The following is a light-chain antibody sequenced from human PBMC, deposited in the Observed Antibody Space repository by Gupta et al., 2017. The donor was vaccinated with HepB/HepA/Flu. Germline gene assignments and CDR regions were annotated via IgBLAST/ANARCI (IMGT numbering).Light chain of an antibody. J-gene: IGLJ2*01. Sequence: QSALTQPPSASGSPGQSVTISCTGTSSDVGGYNYVSWYQQHPAKAPKLMIYEVSKRPSGVPGRFSGSKSGNTASLTVSGRQGEDEAEYYCSSDAGSNNLVFGGGTKLTVL. CDR1: SSDVGGYNY. CDR2: EVS. CDR3: SSDAGSNNLV. V-gene: IGLV2-8*01.